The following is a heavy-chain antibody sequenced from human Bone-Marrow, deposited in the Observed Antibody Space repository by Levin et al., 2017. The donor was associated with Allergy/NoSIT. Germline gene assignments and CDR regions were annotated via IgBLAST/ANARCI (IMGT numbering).Heavy chain of an antibody. J-gene: IGHJ4*02. CDR1: GFTFSSYT. D-gene: IGHD6-13*01. Sequence: GGSLRLSCAASGFTFSSYTMNCVRQAPGKGLEWVSYISSGGSAIYYADSVKGRFTISRDNANNSLYLQMNSLRAEDTAVYYCARDRRQQLVPYYFDDWGQGTLVTVSS. CDR2: ISSGGSAI. CDR3: ARDRRQQLVPYYFDD. V-gene: IGHV3-48*01.